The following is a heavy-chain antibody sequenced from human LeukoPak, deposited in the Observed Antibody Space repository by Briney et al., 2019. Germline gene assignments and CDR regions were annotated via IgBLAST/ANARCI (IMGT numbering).Heavy chain of an antibody. D-gene: IGHD5-18*01. Sequence: ASVKVSCKASGYTFTSYDINWVRQATGQGLEWMRWMNPNSGNTGYAQKFQGRVTMTRNTSISTAYMELSSLRSEDTAVYYCASLGYSYGYTDYWGQGTLVTVSS. CDR1: GYTFTSYD. V-gene: IGHV1-8*01. CDR2: MNPNSGNT. J-gene: IGHJ4*02. CDR3: ASLGYSYGYTDY.